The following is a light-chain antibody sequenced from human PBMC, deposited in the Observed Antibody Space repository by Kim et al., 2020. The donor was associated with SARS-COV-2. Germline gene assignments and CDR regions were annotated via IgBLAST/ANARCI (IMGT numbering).Light chain of an antibody. V-gene: IGLV3-21*04. CDR1: NIGRKS. J-gene: IGLJ3*02. CDR3: QVWDSSSDHPV. CDR2: YDS. Sequence: PAKTARTPCGGNNIGRKSVLWYQPKPGQAPVLVIYYDSDRPSGIPERFSGSNSGNTATLTISRVEAGDEADYYCQVWDSSSDHPVFGGGTQLTVL.